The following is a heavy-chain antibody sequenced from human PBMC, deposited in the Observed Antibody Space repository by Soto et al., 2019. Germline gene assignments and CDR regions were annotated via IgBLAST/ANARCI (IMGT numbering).Heavy chain of an antibody. CDR2: IHHSGST. Sequence: SETLSLTCSVSGYSISSGYYWGWIRQAPGKGLEWIGNIHHSGSTYYNPSLESRVTISIDTSKNQFSLRLTSVTAADTAIYYCARDISASDGDYWGQGTLVTVSS. CDR3: ARDISASDGDY. J-gene: IGHJ4*02. CDR1: GYSISSGYY. D-gene: IGHD2-21*01. V-gene: IGHV4-38-2*02.